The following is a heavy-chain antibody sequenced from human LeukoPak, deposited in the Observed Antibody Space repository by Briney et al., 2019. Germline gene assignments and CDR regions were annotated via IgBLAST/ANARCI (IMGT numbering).Heavy chain of an antibody. J-gene: IGHJ4*02. D-gene: IGHD1-26*01. V-gene: IGHV4-59*06. CDR1: GGSISSYY. Sequence: SETLSLTCTVSGGSISSYYWSWIRQPPGKGLEWIGYIYYSGSTFYNPSLKSRVTISVDPSKNQFSLKLSSVTAADTAVYYCARGELLFDCWGQGILVTVSS. CDR3: ARGELLFDC. CDR2: IYYSGST.